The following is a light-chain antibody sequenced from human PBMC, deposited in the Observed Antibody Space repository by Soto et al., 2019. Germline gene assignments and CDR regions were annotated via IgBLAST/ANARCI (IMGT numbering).Light chain of an antibody. V-gene: IGLV1-44*01. Sequence: QSVLTQPPSASGTPGQRVTISCSGSSSNIGSNTVDWYQQVPGTAPKLLIYSNNQRHSGVPDRFSGSKSGTSDSLAISGLQSEDEDDYYCAAWDDSLKGVAFGGGTKLTVL. CDR2: SNN. CDR3: AAWDDSLKGVA. CDR1: SSNIGSNT. J-gene: IGLJ2*01.